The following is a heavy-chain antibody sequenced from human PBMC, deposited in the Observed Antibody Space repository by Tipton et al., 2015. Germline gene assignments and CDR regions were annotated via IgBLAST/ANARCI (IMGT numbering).Heavy chain of an antibody. Sequence: SLRLSCTAPDFFVSVNYMTWVRQAPGKGLQWVAMISSVGSTNYADSVKGRFIISRDNSKNTLYLQMNSLRVGDTAMYFCATRGDFLDNWGQGTLVTVSS. CDR1: DFFVSVNY. J-gene: IGHJ4*02. V-gene: IGHV3-53*01. CDR2: ISSVGST. CDR3: ATRGDFLDN. D-gene: IGHD3-10*01.